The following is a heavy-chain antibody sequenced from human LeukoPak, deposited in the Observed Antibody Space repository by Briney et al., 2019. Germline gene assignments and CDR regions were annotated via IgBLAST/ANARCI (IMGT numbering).Heavy chain of an antibody. CDR1: GFTFSRFW. CDR2: INGDGSKK. J-gene: IGHJ4*02. V-gene: IGHV3-7*01. CDR3: ATAPAAADSC. Sequence: PGGSLRLSCAASGFTFSRFWMTWVRQAPGKGLEWVANINGDGSKKTYVDSVKGRFTISRDNAKNSLYLQTSSLRADDTAVYYCATAPAAADSCWGQGTLVAVSS. D-gene: IGHD6-13*01.